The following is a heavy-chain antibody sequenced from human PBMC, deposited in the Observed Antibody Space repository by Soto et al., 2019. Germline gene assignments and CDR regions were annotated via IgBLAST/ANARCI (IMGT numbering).Heavy chain of an antibody. J-gene: IGHJ5*02. V-gene: IGHV4-59*08. Sequence: QVQLQESGPGLVKPSETLSLTCTVSGGSISSYYWSWIRQPQGKGLEWIGYIYYTGSTDSNPSLKSRVNISLATSKSQFSLELSSVYAADTAVYYWASPKAWGQGTLVPVTS. CDR2: IYYTGST. CDR1: GGSISSYY. CDR3: ASPKA.